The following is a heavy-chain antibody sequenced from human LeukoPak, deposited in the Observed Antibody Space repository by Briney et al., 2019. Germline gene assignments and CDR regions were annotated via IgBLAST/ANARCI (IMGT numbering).Heavy chain of an antibody. V-gene: IGHV4-31*03. J-gene: IGHJ4*02. CDR2: IYYSGST. CDR1: GGSISSDGYY. CDR3: ARSRPYCSGGSCNGYFDY. D-gene: IGHD2-15*01. Sequence: SETLSLTCTVSGGSISSDGYYWSWIRQHPGKGLEWIGYIYYSGSTYYNPSLKSRVTISVDTSKNQFSLKLSSVTAADTAVYYCARSRPYCSGGSCNGYFDYWGQGTLVTVSS.